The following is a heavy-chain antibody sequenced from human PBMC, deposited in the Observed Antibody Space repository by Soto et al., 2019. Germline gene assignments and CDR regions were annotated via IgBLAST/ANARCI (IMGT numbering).Heavy chain of an antibody. CDR3: ARSGDFWSGYRIDY. J-gene: IGHJ4*02. Sequence: QVQLQESGPGLVKPSGTLSLTCAVSGGSFSTTNWWTWVRQPPGKGLEWIGEINHSGPTNYNPSLKNRVTISVDKSKNQCSLTLNSVTSADTAVYYCARSGDFWSGYRIDYWGQGTLVTVSS. V-gene: IGHV4-4*02. CDR1: GGSFSTTNW. D-gene: IGHD3-3*01. CDR2: INHSGPT.